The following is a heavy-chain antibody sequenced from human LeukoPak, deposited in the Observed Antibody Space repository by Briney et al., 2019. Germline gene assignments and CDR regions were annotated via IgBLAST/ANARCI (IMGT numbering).Heavy chain of an antibody. CDR1: GIIVSNNY. J-gene: IGHJ4*02. V-gene: IGHV3-66*01. CDR3: TTEYNFNYYDSSGYYY. Sequence: GGSLKLSCAASGIIVSNNYMSWVRQAPGKGLEWVSVIYSGGSTYYADSVKGRFTISRDDSKNTLYLQMNSLKTEDTAVYYCTTEYNFNYYDSSGYYYWGQGTLVTVSS. D-gene: IGHD3-22*01. CDR2: IYSGGST.